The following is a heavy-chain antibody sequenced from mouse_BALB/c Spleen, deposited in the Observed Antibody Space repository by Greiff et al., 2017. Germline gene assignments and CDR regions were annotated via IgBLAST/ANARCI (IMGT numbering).Heavy chain of an antibody. Sequence: EVKLMESGGDLVKPGGSLKLSCAASGFTFSSYGMSWVRQTPDKRLEWVATISSGGSYTYYPDSVKGRFTISRDNAKNTLYLQMSSLKSEDTAMYYCARPSRALYAMDYWGQGTSVTVSS. D-gene: IGHD3-3*01. CDR2: ISSGGSYT. J-gene: IGHJ4*01. CDR1: GFTFSSYG. CDR3: ARPSRALYAMDY. V-gene: IGHV5-6*01.